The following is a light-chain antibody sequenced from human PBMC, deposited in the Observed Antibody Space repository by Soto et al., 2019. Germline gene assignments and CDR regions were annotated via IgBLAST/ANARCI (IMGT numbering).Light chain of an antibody. CDR3: QQYNNWPPVT. J-gene: IGKJ1*01. CDR1: QSVSSN. V-gene: IGKV3-15*01. CDR2: GAS. Sequence: EIVMTQSPATLSVSPGERSTLSCRASQSVSSNLAWYQQKPGQAPRLLIYGASTRATGIQARFSGSGSGTEFTLTISSLQSEDFAVYYCQQYNNWPPVTFGQGTKVEIK.